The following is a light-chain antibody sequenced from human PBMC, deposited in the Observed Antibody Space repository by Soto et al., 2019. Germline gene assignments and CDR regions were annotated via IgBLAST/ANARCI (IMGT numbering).Light chain of an antibody. CDR2: DTT. J-gene: IGLJ1*01. CDR1: TGAVTSGHY. CDR3: LLSYTDAHV. V-gene: IGLV7-46*01. Sequence: QAVVTQEPSLTVSPGGTVTLTCGSSTGAVTSGHYPYWFQQKPGQAPRTLIYDTTNKHSWTPARFSGSLLGGKAALTLSGAQPEDEAEYFCLLSYTDAHVFGTGTKVTVL.